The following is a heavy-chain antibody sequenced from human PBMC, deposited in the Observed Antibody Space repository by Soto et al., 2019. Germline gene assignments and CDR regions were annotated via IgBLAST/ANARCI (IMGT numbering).Heavy chain of an antibody. V-gene: IGHV1-3*01. Sequence: HVELVQSGADVKKPGASVTISCKASGYTFTDYALHWVRQGPGQRLEWMGWMNAGVGNTLYSQKFQGRITITRDTSASTAYMELNSLKSEDTAIYYCARDTGYTFGSLNYWGPGTLVTVSS. CDR1: GYTFTDYA. J-gene: IGHJ4*02. CDR2: MNAGVGNT. D-gene: IGHD5-18*01. CDR3: ARDTGYTFGSLNY.